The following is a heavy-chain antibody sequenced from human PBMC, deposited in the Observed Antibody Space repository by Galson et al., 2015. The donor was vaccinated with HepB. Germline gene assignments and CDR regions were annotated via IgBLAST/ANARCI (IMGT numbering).Heavy chain of an antibody. V-gene: IGHV1-2*04. D-gene: IGHD3-10*01. CDR1: GYTFTGYY. CDR3: ARGTPITMVRGVIVDP. CDR2: INPNSGGT. Sequence: SCKASGYTFTGYYMHWARQAPGQGLEWMGWINPNSGGTNYAQKFQGWVTMTRDTSISTAYMELSRLRSDDTAVYYCARGTPITMVRGVIVDPWGQGTLVTVSS. J-gene: IGHJ5*02.